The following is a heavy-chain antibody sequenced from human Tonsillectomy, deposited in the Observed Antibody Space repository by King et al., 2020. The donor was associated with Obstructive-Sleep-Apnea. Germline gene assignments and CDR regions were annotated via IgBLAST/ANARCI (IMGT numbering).Heavy chain of an antibody. Sequence: VQLQQWGAGLLKPSETLSLTCAVYGGSFSGYYWSWIRQPPGKGLEWVGEINHSGSTNYNPSLKSRVTISVDTSKNQFSLKLSSVTAADTAVYYCAGKREGLRTFDYWGQGTLVTVSS. CDR1: GGSFSGYY. J-gene: IGHJ4*02. CDR3: AGKREGLRTFDY. CDR2: INHSGST. D-gene: IGHD3-16*01. V-gene: IGHV4-34*01.